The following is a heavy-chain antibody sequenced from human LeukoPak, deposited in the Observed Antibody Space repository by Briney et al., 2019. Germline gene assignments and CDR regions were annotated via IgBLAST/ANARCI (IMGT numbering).Heavy chain of an antibody. V-gene: IGHV1-2*06. J-gene: IGHJ4*02. Sequence: ASVKVSCKASGYTFTGYYMQWVRQAPGQGLEWMGRINPNSGGTNYAQKFQGRVTMTRDTSINTAYMELSRLTSDDTAVYYCARASKGDWNYVFDYWGQGTLVTVSS. D-gene: IGHD1-7*01. CDR1: GYTFTGYY. CDR3: ARASKGDWNYVFDY. CDR2: INPNSGGT.